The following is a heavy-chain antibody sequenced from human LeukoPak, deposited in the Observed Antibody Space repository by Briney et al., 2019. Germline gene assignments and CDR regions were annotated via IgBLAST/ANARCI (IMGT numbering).Heavy chain of an antibody. CDR3: ARVSYSSNWYYFDY. Sequence: GGSLRLSCAASGFTFSSYAMHWVRQAPGKGLEWVAVISYAGNNQYFADSVRGRFTISRDNCNNTLYLQMHSLSAEDTAVYYCARVSYSSNWYYFDYWGQGTLVTVSS. CDR2: ISYAGNNQ. CDR1: GFTFSSYA. V-gene: IGHV3-30*01. D-gene: IGHD6-13*01. J-gene: IGHJ4*02.